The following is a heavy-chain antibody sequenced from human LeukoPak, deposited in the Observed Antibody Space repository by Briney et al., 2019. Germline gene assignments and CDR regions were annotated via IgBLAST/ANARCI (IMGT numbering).Heavy chain of an antibody. CDR1: GGPISSYF. Sequence: SETLSLTCTVFGGPISSYFWNWIRQPPGKGLEWIGFIYYSWSTNYNPCLKSRVPISEDTSKHQLPLRLSSVTAADTAVYFCARGQADIVATMNYWGQGTLVTVSS. CDR3: ARGQADIVATMNY. J-gene: IGHJ4*02. V-gene: IGHV4-59*01. D-gene: IGHD5-12*01. CDR2: IYYSWST.